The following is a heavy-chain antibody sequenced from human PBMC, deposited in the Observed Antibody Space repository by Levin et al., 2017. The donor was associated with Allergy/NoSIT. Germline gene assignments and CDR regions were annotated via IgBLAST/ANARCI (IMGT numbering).Heavy chain of an antibody. CDR2: ISYDGSNK. Sequence: GGSLRLSCAASGFTFSSYAMHWVRQAPGKGLEWVAVISYDGSNKYYADSVKGRFTISRDNSKNTLYLQMNSLRAEDTAVYYCARGFSLLDYYYYGMDVWGQGTTVTVSS. CDR1: GFTFSSYA. CDR3: ARGFSLLDYYYYGMDV. J-gene: IGHJ6*02. D-gene: IGHD2-8*02. V-gene: IGHV3-30-3*01.